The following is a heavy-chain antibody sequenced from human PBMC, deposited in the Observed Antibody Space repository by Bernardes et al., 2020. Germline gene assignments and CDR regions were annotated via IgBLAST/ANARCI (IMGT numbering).Heavy chain of an antibody. V-gene: IGHV4-39*01. CDR2: IYYSGST. J-gene: IGHJ5*02. Sequence: ETLSLTCTVSGGSISSSSYYWGWIRQPPGKGLEWIGSIYYSGSTYYNPSLKSRVTISVDTSKNQFSLKLSSVTAADTAVYYCARLRRHWFDPWGQGTLVTVSS. CDR3: ARLRRHWFDP. CDR1: GGSISSSSYY.